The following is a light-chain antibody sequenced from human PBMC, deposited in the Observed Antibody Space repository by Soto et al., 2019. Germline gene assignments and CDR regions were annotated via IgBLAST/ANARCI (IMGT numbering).Light chain of an antibody. Sequence: QSDLTQPASVSGSPGQSITISCTGTSSDVGGYNYVSWYQQHPGKAPKLMIYDVSNRPSGVSNRFSGSKSGNTASLTISGLQAEDEADYYCSSYTSSSTGVVFGGGTKVTVL. CDR2: DVS. J-gene: IGLJ2*01. CDR1: SSDVGGYNY. V-gene: IGLV2-14*01. CDR3: SSYTSSSTGVV.